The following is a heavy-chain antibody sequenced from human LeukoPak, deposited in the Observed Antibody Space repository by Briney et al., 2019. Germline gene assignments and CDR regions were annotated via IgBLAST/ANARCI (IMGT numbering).Heavy chain of an antibody. D-gene: IGHD4-17*01. Sequence: GESLKISCKGSGYSFTSYWIGWVRQMPGKGLEWMGIIYPGDSDTRYSPSFQGQVAISADKSISTAYLQWSSLKASDTAMYYCGRAPQGRTTPFDYWGQGTLVTVSS. J-gene: IGHJ4*02. CDR2: IYPGDSDT. CDR3: GRAPQGRTTPFDY. CDR1: GYSFTSYW. V-gene: IGHV5-51*01.